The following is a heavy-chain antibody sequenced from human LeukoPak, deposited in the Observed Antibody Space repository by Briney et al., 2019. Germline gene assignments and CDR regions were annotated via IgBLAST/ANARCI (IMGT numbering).Heavy chain of an antibody. CDR1: GFTFSSYA. V-gene: IGHV3-64*01. D-gene: IGHD2-15*01. J-gene: IGHJ3*02. Sequence: GGSLRLSCAASGFTFSSYARHWVRQAPGKGLEYVSAISSNGGSTYYANSVKGRFTISRDNSKNTLYLQMGSLRAEDMAVYYCAREVAASAFDIWGQGTMVTVSS. CDR3: AREVAASAFDI. CDR2: ISSNGGST.